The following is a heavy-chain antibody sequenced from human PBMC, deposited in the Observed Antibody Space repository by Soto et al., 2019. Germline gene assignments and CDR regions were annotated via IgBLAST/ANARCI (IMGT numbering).Heavy chain of an antibody. D-gene: IGHD4-17*01. Sequence: PGGSLRLSCAASGFTFSSYGMHWVRQAPGKGLEWVAVISYDGSNKYYADSVKGRFTISRDNSKNTLYLQMNSLRAEDTAVYYCAKDTTDYGDYVGAFDIWGQGTMVTVSS. CDR3: AKDTTDYGDYVGAFDI. J-gene: IGHJ3*02. CDR1: GFTFSSYG. CDR2: ISYDGSNK. V-gene: IGHV3-30*18.